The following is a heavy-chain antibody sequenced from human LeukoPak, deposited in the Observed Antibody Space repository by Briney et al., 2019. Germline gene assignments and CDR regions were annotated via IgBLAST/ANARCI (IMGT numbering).Heavy chain of an antibody. CDR2: IYTSGST. CDR1: GGSISSGSYY. J-gene: IGHJ4*02. V-gene: IGHV4-61*02. D-gene: IGHD3-10*01. Sequence: SETLSLTCTVSGGSISSGSYYWSWIRQPAGKGLEWIGRIYTSGSTNYNPSLKSRVTISVDTSKNQFSPKLSSVTAADTAVYYCARFNLWFGEPYFDYWGQGTLVTVSS. CDR3: ARFNLWFGEPYFDY.